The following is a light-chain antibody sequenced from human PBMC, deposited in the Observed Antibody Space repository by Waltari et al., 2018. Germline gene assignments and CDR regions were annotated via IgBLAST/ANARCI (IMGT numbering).Light chain of an antibody. Sequence: DIQLTQSPSFLSASVGDRVTITCRASQGIASYFAWYQQKPGKAPNPLISAASTLHSGVPSRFSGSGSGTEFTLTISSLQPEDFATYYCQQFFIYPYTFGQGTKLEIK. CDR2: AAS. CDR1: QGIASY. V-gene: IGKV1-9*01. CDR3: QQFFIYPYT. J-gene: IGKJ2*01.